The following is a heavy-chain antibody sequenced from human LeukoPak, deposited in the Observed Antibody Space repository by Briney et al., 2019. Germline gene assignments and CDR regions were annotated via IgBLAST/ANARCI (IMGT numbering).Heavy chain of an antibody. J-gene: IGHJ4*02. CDR2: IRYDGSNT. V-gene: IGHV3-30*02. CDR3: ARELLYSSGWNFDY. Sequence: GGSLRLSCAASGFPFSSYAMHWVRQAPGKGLEWVAFIRYDGSNTYYADSVKGRFTTSRDNAKNTLYLQMNSLRAEDTAVYYCARELLYSSGWNFDYWGQGTLVTVSS. D-gene: IGHD6-19*01. CDR1: GFPFSSYA.